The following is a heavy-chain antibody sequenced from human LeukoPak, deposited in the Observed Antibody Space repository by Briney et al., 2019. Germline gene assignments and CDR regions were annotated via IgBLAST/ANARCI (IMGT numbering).Heavy chain of an antibody. CDR1: GGSISSYY. V-gene: IGHV4-59*08. D-gene: IGHD6-19*01. Sequence: SETLSLTCTVSGGSISSYYWSWIRRPPGRGLEWIGYIYYSGSTNYNPSLKSRVTISVDTSKNQFSLKLSSVTAADTAVYYCARHRFVWQWLIVDYWGQGTLVTVSS. J-gene: IGHJ4*02. CDR3: ARHRFVWQWLIVDY. CDR2: IYYSGST.